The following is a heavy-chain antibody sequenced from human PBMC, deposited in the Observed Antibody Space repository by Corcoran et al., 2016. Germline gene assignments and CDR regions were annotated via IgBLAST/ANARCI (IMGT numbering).Heavy chain of an antibody. CDR2: IIPIFGTA. CDR1: GGTFSSYA. J-gene: IGHJ4*02. CDR3: ARETTHYCRSTSCLSYYFDY. D-gene: IGHD2-2*01. Sequence: QVQLVQSGAEVKKPGSSVKVSCKASGGTFSSYAISWVRQAPGQGLEWMGGIIPIFGTANYAQKFQGRVTITADESTSTAYMELSSLRSEDTDVHYCARETTHYCRSTSCLSYYFDYWGQGTLFTVSS. V-gene: IGHV1-69*01.